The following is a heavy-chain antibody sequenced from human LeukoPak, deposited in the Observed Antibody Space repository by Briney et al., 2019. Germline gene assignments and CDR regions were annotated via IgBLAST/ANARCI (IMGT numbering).Heavy chain of an antibody. CDR2: IQEDGKKE. J-gene: IGHJ6*03. Sequence: GGSLRLSCEASGFTFTKFWMSWVRQAPGKGLEWVANIQEDGKKENYVDSVRGRFTISRDNAKNSIYLQMNSLRVEDTAVYYCARFGSGSLTYYYYYMDVWGKGTTVTISS. CDR3: ARFGSGSLTYYYYYMDV. CDR1: GFTFTKFW. D-gene: IGHD3-10*01. V-gene: IGHV3-7*01.